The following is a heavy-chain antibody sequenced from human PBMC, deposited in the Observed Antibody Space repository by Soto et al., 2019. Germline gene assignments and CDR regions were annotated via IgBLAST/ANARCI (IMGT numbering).Heavy chain of an antibody. CDR3: ARELTPYYDILTGYYNNWFDP. Sequence: SETLSLTCAVYGGSFSGYYWSWIRQPPGKGLEWIGEINHSGSANYNPSLKSRVTISVDTSKKQFSLKLSSVTAADTAVYYCARELTPYYDILTGYYNNWFDPWGQGNLVTVSS. J-gene: IGHJ5*02. D-gene: IGHD3-9*01. V-gene: IGHV4-34*01. CDR1: GGSFSGYY. CDR2: INHSGSA.